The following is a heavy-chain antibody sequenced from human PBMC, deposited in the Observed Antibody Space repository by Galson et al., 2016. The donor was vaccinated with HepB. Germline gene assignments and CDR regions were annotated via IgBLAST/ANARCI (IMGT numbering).Heavy chain of an antibody. CDR2: TNNANGNT. D-gene: IGHD5-12*01. CDR3: ARGHIVATVDYYYYGLDV. CDR1: GYTFTSYA. Sequence: SGAEVKKPGASVKVSCKASGYTFTSYAIHWVRQAPGQRLEWMGWTNNANGNTEYSQSFQGRVTFTRDTSANTAYMELSSLRSEDTAVYYCARGHIVATVDYYYYGLDVWGQGTTVTVSS. J-gene: IGHJ6*02. V-gene: IGHV1-3*04.